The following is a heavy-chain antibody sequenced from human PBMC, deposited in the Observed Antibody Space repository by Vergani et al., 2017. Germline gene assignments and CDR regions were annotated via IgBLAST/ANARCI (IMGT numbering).Heavy chain of an antibody. D-gene: IGHD5-12*01. J-gene: IGHJ6*02. CDR3: AGDDGQSGYERSHYYYGMDV. CDR2: IYTSGST. V-gene: IGHV4-61*02. Sequence: QVQLQESGPGLVKPSQTLSLTCTVSGGSISSGSYYWSWIRQPAGKGLEWIGRIYTSGSTNYNPSLKSRVTISVATSKNQFSLKLSTVTAADTAVYYCAGDDGQSGYERSHYYYGMDVWGQGTTVTVSS. CDR1: GGSISSGSYY.